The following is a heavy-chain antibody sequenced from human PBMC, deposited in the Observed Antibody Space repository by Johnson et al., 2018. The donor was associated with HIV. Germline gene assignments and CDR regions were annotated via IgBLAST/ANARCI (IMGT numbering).Heavy chain of an antibody. CDR2: ISGSGGST. Sequence: VQLVESGGGVVRPGGSLRLSCAASGFTFDDYGMSWVRQAPGKGLEWVSAISGSGGSTYYADSVKGRFTISRDNSKNTLYLQMNSLRAEDTAVYFCARDPSLDAFDIWGQGTMVTVAS. V-gene: IGHV3-23*04. CDR1: GFTFDDYG. CDR3: ARDPSLDAFDI. J-gene: IGHJ3*02.